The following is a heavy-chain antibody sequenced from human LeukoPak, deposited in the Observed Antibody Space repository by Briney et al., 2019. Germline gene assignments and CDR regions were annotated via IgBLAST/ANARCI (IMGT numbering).Heavy chain of an antibody. CDR3: VVAYYYDSSGYPRLRYYYYGMDV. CDR2: IIPIFGTA. V-gene: IGHV1-69*05. J-gene: IGHJ6*02. Sequence: SVKVSCKASGGTFSSYAISWVRQAPGQGLEWMGGIIPIFGTANYAQKFQGRVTITTDESTSTAYMELSSLRSEDTAVYYCVVAYYYDSSGYPRLRYYYYGMDVWGQGTTVTVSS. CDR1: GGTFSSYA. D-gene: IGHD3-22*01.